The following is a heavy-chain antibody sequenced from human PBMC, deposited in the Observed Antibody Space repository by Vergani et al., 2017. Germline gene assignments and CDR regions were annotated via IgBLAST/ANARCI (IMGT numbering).Heavy chain of an antibody. Sequence: QVQLVESGGGVVQPGRSLRLSCAASGFTFSSYGMHWVRQAPGKGLEWVAVIWYDGSNKYYADSVKGRFTISRDNSKSTLYLQMNSLRAEDTAVYYCARDKGGTPWWGQGTLVTVSS. D-gene: IGHD1-26*01. CDR1: GFTFSSYG. J-gene: IGHJ1*01. CDR3: ARDKGGTPW. V-gene: IGHV3-33*01. CDR2: IWYDGSNK.